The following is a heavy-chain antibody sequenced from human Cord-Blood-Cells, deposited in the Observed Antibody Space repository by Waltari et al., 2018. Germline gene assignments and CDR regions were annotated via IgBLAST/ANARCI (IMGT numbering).Heavy chain of an antibody. CDR2: INPNSGGT. Sequence: QVQLVQSGAEVKKPGASVNVSCKASGYTFTGYYMHWVRQAPGQGLEWMGWINPNSGGTKYARKFQGRVTMTRDTSISTAYMELSRLRSDDTAVYYCARPNSSGYYDAFDIWGQGTMVTVSS. V-gene: IGHV1-2*02. CDR1: GYTFTGYY. D-gene: IGHD3-22*01. J-gene: IGHJ3*02. CDR3: ARPNSSGYYDAFDI.